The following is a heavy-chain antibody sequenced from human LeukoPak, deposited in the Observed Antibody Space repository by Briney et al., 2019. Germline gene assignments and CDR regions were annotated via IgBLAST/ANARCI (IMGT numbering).Heavy chain of an antibody. CDR3: ARHTLHSSSWYGEYFQH. D-gene: IGHD6-13*01. Sequence: PSETLSLTCAVYGGSFSGYYWSWIRQPPGKGLEWIGEINHSGSTNYNPTLKSRVTISVDTSKNQFSLKLSSVTAADTAVYYCARHTLHSSSWYGEYFQHWGQGTLVTVSS. V-gene: IGHV4-34*01. CDR2: INHSGST. CDR1: GGSFSGYY. J-gene: IGHJ1*01.